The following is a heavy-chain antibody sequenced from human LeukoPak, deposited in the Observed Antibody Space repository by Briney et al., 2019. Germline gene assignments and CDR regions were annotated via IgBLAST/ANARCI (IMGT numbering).Heavy chain of an antibody. D-gene: IGHD3-10*01. J-gene: IGHJ4*02. Sequence: GGSLRLSCAASGFTFTSYAMSWVRQAPGEGLGWVSTITGSGTSTYYADFVKGRFTISRDNSKKTLYLQMDSLRAEDMALYYCAKWGFTYGPGYFDYWGQGTLVTVSS. CDR3: AKWGFTYGPGYFDY. CDR1: GFTFTSYA. V-gene: IGHV3-23*01. CDR2: ITGSGTST.